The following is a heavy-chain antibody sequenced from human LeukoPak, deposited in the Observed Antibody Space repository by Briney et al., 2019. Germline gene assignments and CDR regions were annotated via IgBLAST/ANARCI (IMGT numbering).Heavy chain of an antibody. CDR3: ARRGAYSSSDY. CDR2: INHSGST. CDR1: GGSFSRCF. Sequence: SETLSPAFAAYGGSFSRCFWRCIRQPPGKGLEWIGEINHSGSTNYNPSLKSRVTISVDTSKNQFSLKLSSVTAADTAVYYCARRGAYSSSDYWGQGTLVTVSS. V-gene: IGHV4-34*01. J-gene: IGHJ4*02. D-gene: IGHD6-6*01.